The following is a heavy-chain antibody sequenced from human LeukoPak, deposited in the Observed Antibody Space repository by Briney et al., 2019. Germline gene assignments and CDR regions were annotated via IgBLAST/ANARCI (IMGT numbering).Heavy chain of an antibody. CDR3: ARDWNYYSC. Sequence: PGGSLRLSCAASGFTFSSYSMNWVRQAPGKGPEWVSSISSSSGSIYYTDSVKGRFTISRDNAKNSLYLQMNSLRAEDTAVYYCARDWNYYSCWGQGALVTVSS. D-gene: IGHD1-1*01. V-gene: IGHV3-21*01. J-gene: IGHJ4*02. CDR2: ISSSSGSI. CDR1: GFTFSSYS.